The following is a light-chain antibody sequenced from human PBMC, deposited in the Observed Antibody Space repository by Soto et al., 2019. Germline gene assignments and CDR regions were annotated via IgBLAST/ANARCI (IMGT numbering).Light chain of an antibody. Sequence: QSVLTQPASVSGSPGQSITISCTGTSSDVGGYNYVSWYQQHPGKPPKLMIYEVTNRPSGVSNRFSGSKSGNTASLTISGRQAEEEADYYCSSSRSRSTVFGGGTKVTVL. V-gene: IGLV2-14*01. CDR1: SSDVGGYNY. CDR2: EVT. J-gene: IGLJ2*01. CDR3: SSSRSRSTV.